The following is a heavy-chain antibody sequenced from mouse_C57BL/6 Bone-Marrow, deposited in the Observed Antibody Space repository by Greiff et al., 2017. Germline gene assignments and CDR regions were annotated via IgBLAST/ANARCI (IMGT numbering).Heavy chain of an antibody. Sequence: VQLQQSGTVLARPGASVKMSCKTSGYTFTSYWMHWVKQRPGQGLEWIGAIYPGNSDTSYNQKFKGKAKLTAVTSASTAYMGLSSLTNEDSAVYYCTRKSYSNYDYYAMDYWGQGTSVTVSS. D-gene: IGHD2-5*01. V-gene: IGHV1-5*01. J-gene: IGHJ4*01. CDR3: TRKSYSNYDYYAMDY. CDR1: GYTFTSYW. CDR2: IYPGNSDT.